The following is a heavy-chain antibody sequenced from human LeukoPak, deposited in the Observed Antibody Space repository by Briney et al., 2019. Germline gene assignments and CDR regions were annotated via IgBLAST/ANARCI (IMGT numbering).Heavy chain of an antibody. V-gene: IGHV3-7*01. CDR2: INQDGSEK. CDR3: TRDGSGTMNY. Sequence: AGGSLRLSCAGSGFTFGNFWMSWVRQAPGKGLEWVANINQDGSEKYYLESVKGRLTISRDNAKNSLYLQMSSLSAADTAVYFCTRDGSGTMNYWGQGTLVTVSS. CDR1: GFTFGNFW. D-gene: IGHD3-10*01. J-gene: IGHJ4*02.